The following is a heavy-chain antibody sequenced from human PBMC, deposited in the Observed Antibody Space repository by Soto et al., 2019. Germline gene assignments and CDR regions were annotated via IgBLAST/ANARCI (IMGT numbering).Heavy chain of an antibody. CDR2: IYYSGSP. J-gene: IGHJ6*02. Sequence: PSETLSLTCTVSGGSISSSSYYWGWIRQPPGKGLEWIGYIYYSGSPYYNPSLKSRVTISVDTSKNQFSLKLSSVTAADTAVHYCAVPAASVAGASGSYYYYGMDVWGQGTTVTVSS. D-gene: IGHD6-19*01. CDR1: GGSISSSSYY. CDR3: AVPAASVAGASGSYYYYGMDV. V-gene: IGHV4-39*01.